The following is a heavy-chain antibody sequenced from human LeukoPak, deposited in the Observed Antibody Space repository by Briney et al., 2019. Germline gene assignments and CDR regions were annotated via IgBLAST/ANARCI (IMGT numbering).Heavy chain of an antibody. D-gene: IGHD6-13*01. Sequence: PGGSLRLSCGASGFTFSSYWMPWVRQAPGKGLVWISRINSDGSTTSYADSVKGRFTISRDNAKNSLYLQMNSLRAEDTAVYYCARESSSSYYVDYWGQGTLVTVSS. J-gene: IGHJ4*02. CDR1: GFTFSSYW. CDR3: ARESSSSYYVDY. V-gene: IGHV3-74*01. CDR2: INSDGSTT.